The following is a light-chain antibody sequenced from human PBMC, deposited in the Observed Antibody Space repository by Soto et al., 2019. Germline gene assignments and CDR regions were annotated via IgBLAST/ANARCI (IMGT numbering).Light chain of an antibody. J-gene: IGKJ1*01. Sequence: EIVLTQSPATLSLSPGERAALSCRASQNVGSAYLAWYQQKSGQAPRLLIYGTSGRAAGVPDRFSGSGSGTDFTLTINRLEPEDFAVYYCQHYGTSPWTFGQATKVEMK. V-gene: IGKV3-20*01. CDR2: GTS. CDR3: QHYGTSPWT. CDR1: QNVGSAY.